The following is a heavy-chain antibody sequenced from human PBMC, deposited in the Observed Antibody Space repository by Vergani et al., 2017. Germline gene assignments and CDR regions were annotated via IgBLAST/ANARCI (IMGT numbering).Heavy chain of an antibody. J-gene: IGHJ6*03. V-gene: IGHV3-33*08. Sequence: QVQLVESGGGVVQPGRSLRLSCAASGFTFSSYGMHWVRQAPGKGLEWVAVIWYDGSNKYYADSVKGRFTISRDNSKNTLYLQMNSLRAEDTAVYYCARGNYDFWSGYYYYYMDVWGKGTTVTVSS. CDR2: IWYDGSNK. CDR1: GFTFSSYG. D-gene: IGHD3-3*01. CDR3: ARGNYDFWSGYYYYYMDV.